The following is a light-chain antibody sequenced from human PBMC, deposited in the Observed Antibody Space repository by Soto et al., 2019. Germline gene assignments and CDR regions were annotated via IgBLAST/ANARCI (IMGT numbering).Light chain of an antibody. CDR2: KAS. CDR3: QQYNSLWA. Sequence: DIQMTQSPSTLSASVRDRVTITCRASQSISSWLAWYQQKPGKAPKLLIYKASSLESGVPARFSGSGSGTEFTLAVSSLQPDDFAPYYCQQYNSLWAFGQGTKVEIK. J-gene: IGKJ1*01. V-gene: IGKV1-5*03. CDR1: QSISSW.